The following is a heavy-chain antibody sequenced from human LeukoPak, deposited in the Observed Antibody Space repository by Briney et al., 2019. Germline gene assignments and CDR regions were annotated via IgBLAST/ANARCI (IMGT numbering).Heavy chain of an antibody. CDR3: ARGSGWYYFDY. CDR2: ILYSGGT. J-gene: IGHJ4*02. CDR1: GDSISGYY. Sequence: SETLSLTCSVSGDSISGYYWSWIRQPPGKGLQWIGYILYSGGTNYNLSLKSRVTISVDTSKNQFSLKLSSVTAADTAVYYCARGSGWYYFDYWGQGTLVTVSS. D-gene: IGHD6-19*01. V-gene: IGHV4-59*12.